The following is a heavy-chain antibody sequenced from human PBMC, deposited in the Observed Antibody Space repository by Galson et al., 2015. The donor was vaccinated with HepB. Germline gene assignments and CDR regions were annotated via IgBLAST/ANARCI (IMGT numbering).Heavy chain of an antibody. CDR2: ISSNGGST. J-gene: IGHJ4*02. CDR1: GFTYSGHA. Sequence: SLRLPCAAPGFTYSGHAMHWVRQAQGKGLEYVSAISSNGGSTYYADSVKGRFTISRDNSKNTLYLQMSSLRAEDTAVYYCVKGTEDSSSWYFLVYFDYWGQGTLVTVSS. V-gene: IGHV3-64D*06. CDR3: VKGTEDSSSWYFLVYFDY. D-gene: IGHD6-13*01.